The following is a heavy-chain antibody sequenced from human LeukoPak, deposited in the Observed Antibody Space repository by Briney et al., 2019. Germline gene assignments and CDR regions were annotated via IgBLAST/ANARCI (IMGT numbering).Heavy chain of an antibody. CDR2: INHSGST. CDR3: ARAPLRDIVVVPAARAGMDV. D-gene: IGHD2-2*01. CDR1: GGSFSGYY. V-gene: IGHV4-34*01. Sequence: PSETLSLTCAVYGGSFSGYYWSWIRQPPGKGLEWIGEINHSGSTNYNPSLKSRVTISVDASKSQFSLKPSSVTAADTAVYYCARAPLRDIVVVPAARAGMDVWGKGTTVTVSS. J-gene: IGHJ6*04.